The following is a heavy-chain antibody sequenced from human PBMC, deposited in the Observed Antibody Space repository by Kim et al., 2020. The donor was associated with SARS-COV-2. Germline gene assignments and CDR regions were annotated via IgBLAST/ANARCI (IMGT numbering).Heavy chain of an antibody. V-gene: IGHV4-31*03. CDR2: IYYSGST. CDR3: ARDSGYYYDSSGLLATLGYGMDV. D-gene: IGHD3-22*01. CDR1: GGSISSGGYY. J-gene: IGHJ6*02. Sequence: SETLSLTCTVSGGSISSGGYYWSWIRQHPGKGLEWIGYIYYSGSTYYNPSLKSRVTISVDTSKNQFSLKLSSVTAGTAVYYCARDSGYYYDSSGLLATLGYGMDVWGQGTTVTVSS.